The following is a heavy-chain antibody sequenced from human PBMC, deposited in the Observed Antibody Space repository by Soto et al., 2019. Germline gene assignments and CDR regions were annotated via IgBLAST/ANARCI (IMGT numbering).Heavy chain of an antibody. CDR3: AREGEPYSGGCRKCGAYDY. Sequence: EVHLVESGGGLVQPGGSLRLSCEASGLTFSTYGWSWVRQAPGKGLEWVANIKEDGSEEYYVDSVKGRFTISRDNAKNSLSLLMSSLGAEDTAVYYCAREGEPYSGGCRKCGAYDYWGQGTLVTVSS. CDR2: IKEDGSEE. D-gene: IGHD2-21*01. V-gene: IGHV3-7*01. J-gene: IGHJ4*02. CDR1: GLTFSTYG.